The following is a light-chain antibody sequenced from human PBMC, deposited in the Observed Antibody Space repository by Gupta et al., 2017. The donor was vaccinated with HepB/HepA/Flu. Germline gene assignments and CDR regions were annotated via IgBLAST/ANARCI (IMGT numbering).Light chain of an antibody. CDR3: QHFRDSVFS. Sequence: EIVLTQSPGALSLSPGERATLSCRTSQSVSTLLAWYQQRPGQAPRLLTHGVSNRATGIPDRFSGSGFGTDFTLTISRLEPEDFAVYYCQHFRDSVFSFGPGTKVDIK. V-gene: IGKV3-20*01. J-gene: IGKJ3*01. CDR2: GVS. CDR1: QSVSTL.